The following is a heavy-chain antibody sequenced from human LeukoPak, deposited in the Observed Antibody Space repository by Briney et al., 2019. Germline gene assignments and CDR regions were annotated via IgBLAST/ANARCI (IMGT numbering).Heavy chain of an antibody. J-gene: IGHJ4*02. CDR2: IYYSGST. CDR3: ARQEGGALLSDLFDY. D-gene: IGHD3-10*01. CDR1: GYSISSGYY. V-gene: IGHV4-38-2*02. Sequence: SETLSLTCTVSGYSISSGYYWGWIRQPPGKGLEWIGSIYYSGSTYYNPSLKSRVTISVDTSKNQFSLKLSSVTAADTAVYYCARQEGGALLSDLFDYWGQGTLVTVSS.